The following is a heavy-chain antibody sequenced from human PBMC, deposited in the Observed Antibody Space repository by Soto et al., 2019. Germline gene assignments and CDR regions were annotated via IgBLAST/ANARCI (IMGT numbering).Heavy chain of an antibody. V-gene: IGHV3-53*04. CDR3: ARDRYRSVWLDAFDI. Sequence: EVQLVESGGGLVQPGGSLRLSCAASGFTVSSNYMSWVRQAPGKGLGWVSVIFTGGSTYYADSVKGRFTISRHSSKNTVYMQMNRLSAEDTDVYYCARDRYRSVWLDAFDIWGQGTMVTVSS. CDR2: IFTGGST. CDR1: GFTVSSNY. D-gene: IGHD6-19*01. J-gene: IGHJ3*02.